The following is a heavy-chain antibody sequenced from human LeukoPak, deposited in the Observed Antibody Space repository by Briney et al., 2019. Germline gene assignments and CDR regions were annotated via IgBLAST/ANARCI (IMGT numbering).Heavy chain of an antibody. CDR3: AKDSDELIAAAYNWFDS. Sequence: GGPLRLSCAASGFTFSSYGMSWVRQAPGKGLEWVSGISGSGGSTYYADAVKGRFTISRDNSKNTLYLQMNSLRAEDTAVYYCAKDSDELIAAAYNWFDSWGQGTLVTVSS. CDR2: ISGSGGST. V-gene: IGHV3-23*01. CDR1: GFTFSSYG. D-gene: IGHD6-13*01. J-gene: IGHJ5*01.